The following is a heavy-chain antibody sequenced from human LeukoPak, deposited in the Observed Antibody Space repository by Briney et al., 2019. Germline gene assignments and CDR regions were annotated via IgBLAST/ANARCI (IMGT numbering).Heavy chain of an antibody. CDR3: ASNRGAYDY. CDR2: IYYSGST. CDR1: GGSISSSSYY. J-gene: IGHJ4*02. Sequence: SETLSLTCTVSGGSISSSSYYWGWIRQPPGKGLEWIGSIYYSGSTYYNPSLKSRVTISVDTSKNQFSLKLSSATAADTAVYYCASNRGAYDYWGQGTLVTVSS. V-gene: IGHV4-39*07. D-gene: IGHD2/OR15-2a*01.